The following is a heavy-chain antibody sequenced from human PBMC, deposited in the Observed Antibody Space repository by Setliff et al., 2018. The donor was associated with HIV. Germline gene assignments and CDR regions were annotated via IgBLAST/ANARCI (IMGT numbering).Heavy chain of an antibody. D-gene: IGHD3-22*01. CDR3: ARGLSFYDPGGFDY. CDR1: GGSISPHY. J-gene: IGHJ4*02. Sequence: SETLSLTCTVSGGSISPHYWSWIRQPPGKGLEWLGHIYFSGSANYNPSVKSRVTMSVDTSKNQLSLKLTSVTAADTAVYYCARGLSFYDPGGFDYWGQGTLVTVSS. V-gene: IGHV4-4*09. CDR2: IYFSGSA.